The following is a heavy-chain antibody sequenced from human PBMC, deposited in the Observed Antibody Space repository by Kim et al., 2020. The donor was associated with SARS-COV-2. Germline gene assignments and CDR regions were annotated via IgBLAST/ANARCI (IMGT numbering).Heavy chain of an antibody. CDR1: GFTFSSYG. CDR3: ARDPIRIAVAGTPFDY. Sequence: GGSLRLSCAASGFTFSSYGMHWVRQAPGKGLEWVAVISYDGSNKYYADSVKGRFTISRDNSKNTLYLQMNSLRAEDTAVYYCARDPIRIAVAGTPFDYWG. CDR2: ISYDGSNK. J-gene: IGHJ4*01. V-gene: IGHV3-33*05. D-gene: IGHD6-19*01.